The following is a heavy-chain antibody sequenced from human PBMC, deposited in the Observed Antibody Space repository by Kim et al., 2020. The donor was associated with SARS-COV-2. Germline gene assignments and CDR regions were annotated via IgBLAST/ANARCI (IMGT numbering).Heavy chain of an antibody. V-gene: IGHV3-23*01. Sequence: GGSLRLSCAASGFTFSSYAMTWVRQAPGKGLEWVSAIRDSGGSTYYADSVKGRFTISRDNTKNTLYLQMNSLRAEDTAVYYCARKAVVGATTVDYWGQGSPVTVSS. CDR3: ARKAVVGATTVDY. J-gene: IGHJ4*02. CDR2: IRDSGGST. CDR1: GFTFSSYA. D-gene: IGHD1-26*01.